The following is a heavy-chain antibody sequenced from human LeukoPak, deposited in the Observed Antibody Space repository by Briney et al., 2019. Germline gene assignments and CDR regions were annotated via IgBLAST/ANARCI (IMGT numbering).Heavy chain of an antibody. CDR3: ASRSPIVATPFDY. D-gene: IGHD5-12*01. CDR2: INPNSGGT. V-gene: IGHV1-2*02. Sequence: GASVKVSCKASGYTFTGYYMHWVRQAPGQGLEWMGWINPNSGGTNYAQKFQGRATMTRDTSISTAYMELSRLRSDDTAVYYCASRSPIVATPFDYWGQGTLVTVSS. J-gene: IGHJ4*02. CDR1: GYTFTGYY.